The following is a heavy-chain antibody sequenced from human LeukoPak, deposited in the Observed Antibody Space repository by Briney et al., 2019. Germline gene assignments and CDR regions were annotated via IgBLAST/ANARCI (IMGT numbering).Heavy chain of an antibody. CDR1: DGSINSYY. J-gene: IGHJ4*02. Sequence: SETLSLTCSVSDGSINSYYWNWIRRPPGKGLEWIGYIYYNGNTNYSPSLKSRVTISVDTSKNQFSLKLSSVTAADTAVYYCARVGKLGTTVTTADYWGQGTLVTVSS. V-gene: IGHV4-59*01. CDR3: ARVGKLGTTVTTADY. D-gene: IGHD4-17*01. CDR2: IYYNGNT.